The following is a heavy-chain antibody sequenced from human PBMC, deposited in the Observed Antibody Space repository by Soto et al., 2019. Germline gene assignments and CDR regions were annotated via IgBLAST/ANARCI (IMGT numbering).Heavy chain of an antibody. CDR1: GGTFSAYY. J-gene: IGHJ4*02. D-gene: IGHD1-26*01. V-gene: IGHV4-34*01. CDR3: ARGRVGGTTDFDY. Sequence: QVQLQQWGAGLLKPSETLSLTCAVYGGTFSAYYWSWIRQPPGKGLEWIGEINDSGRTNYNPSLKSRVTISVDTSKNQVSLKLSSVTAADTAVYYCARGRVGGTTDFDYWGQGTLVTVSS. CDR2: INDSGRT.